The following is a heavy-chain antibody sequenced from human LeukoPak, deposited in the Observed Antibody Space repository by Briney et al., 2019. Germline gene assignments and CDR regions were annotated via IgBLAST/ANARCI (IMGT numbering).Heavy chain of an antibody. V-gene: IGHV3-21*01. Sequence: PGGSLRLSCAASGFTFSSYGMNWVRQAPGKGLEWVSSISSSSSYIYYADSVKGRFTISRDNAKNSLYLQMNSLRVEDTAVYYCARLDCTGGSCFSGFDSWGQGTLVTVSS. CDR2: ISSSSSYI. CDR3: ARLDCTGGSCFSGFDS. J-gene: IGHJ4*02. CDR1: GFTFSSYG. D-gene: IGHD2-15*01.